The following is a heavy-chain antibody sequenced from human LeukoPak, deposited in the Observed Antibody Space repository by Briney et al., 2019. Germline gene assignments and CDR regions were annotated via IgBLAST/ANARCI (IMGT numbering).Heavy chain of an antibody. D-gene: IGHD3-10*01. CDR1: GGSISSYY. J-gene: IGHJ4*02. Sequence: SETLSLTCTVSGGSISSYYWSWIRQPPGKGLEWIGYIYTSGSTNYNPSLKSRVTISVDTSKNQFSLKLSSVTAADTAVYYCAGLDYYGSGSYGYVDYWGQGTLVTVSS. CDR3: AGLDYYGSGSYGYVDY. V-gene: IGHV4-4*09. CDR2: IYTSGST.